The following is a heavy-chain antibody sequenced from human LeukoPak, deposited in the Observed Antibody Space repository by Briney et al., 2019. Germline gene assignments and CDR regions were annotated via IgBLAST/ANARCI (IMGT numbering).Heavy chain of an antibody. CDR3: ARARYSSSWACDY. CDR1: GGSISSYY. Sequence: SETLSLTCTVSGGSISSYYWSWIRQPPGKGLEWIGYIYYSGSTNYNPSPKSRVTISVDTSKNRFSLKLSSVTAADTAVYYCARARYSSSWACDYWGQGTLVTVSS. D-gene: IGHD6-13*01. CDR2: IYYSGST. V-gene: IGHV4-59*01. J-gene: IGHJ4*02.